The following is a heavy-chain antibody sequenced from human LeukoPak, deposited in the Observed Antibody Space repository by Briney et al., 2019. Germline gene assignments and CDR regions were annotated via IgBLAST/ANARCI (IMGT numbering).Heavy chain of an antibody. V-gene: IGHV4-39*01. CDR2: IYYSGST. CDR3: ARHSRGYCSSTSCSPGGGFDP. CDR1: GGSISSSSYY. D-gene: IGHD2-2*01. Sequence: SETLSLTCTVSGGSISSSSYYWGWIRQPPGKGLEWIGSIYYSGSTYYNPSFKSRVTISVDTSKNQFSLKLSSVTAADTAVYYCARHSRGYCSSTSCSPGGGFDPWGQGTLVTVSS. J-gene: IGHJ5*02.